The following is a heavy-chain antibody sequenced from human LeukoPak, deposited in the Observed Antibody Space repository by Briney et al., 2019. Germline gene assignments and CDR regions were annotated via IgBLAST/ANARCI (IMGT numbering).Heavy chain of an antibody. CDR2: IWYDGSNK. Sequence: GGSLRLSFGASGFTFSSYGMHGVRQAPGKGLEWVAVIWYDGSNKYYADSVKGRFTISRDNSKNTLYLQMNSLRAEDTAVYYCSRDTCHGGSRQWYDPCGQGTLVTVSS. J-gene: IGHJ5*02. V-gene: IGHV3-33*01. D-gene: IGHD2-15*01. CDR3: SRDTCHGGSRQWYDP. CDR1: GFTFSSYG.